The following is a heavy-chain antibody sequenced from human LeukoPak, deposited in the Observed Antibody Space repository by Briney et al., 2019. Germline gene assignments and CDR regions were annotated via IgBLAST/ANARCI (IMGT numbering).Heavy chain of an antibody. Sequence: SVKVSCKTSGGTFSSYAISWVRQAPGQGLEWMGRIIPILGIANYAQKFQGRVTITADKSTSTAYMELSSLRSEDTAVYYCARGLLAAAGTSPRRDAFDIWGQGTMVTVSS. D-gene: IGHD6-13*01. CDR1: GGTFSSYA. CDR2: IIPILGIA. CDR3: ARGLLAAAGTSPRRDAFDI. J-gene: IGHJ3*02. V-gene: IGHV1-69*04.